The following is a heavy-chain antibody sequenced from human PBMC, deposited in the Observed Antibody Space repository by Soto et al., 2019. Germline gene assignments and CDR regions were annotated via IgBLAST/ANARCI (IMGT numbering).Heavy chain of an antibody. CDR1: GGSITTYI. CDR2: VYNSGST. J-gene: IGHJ5*02. D-gene: IGHD2-21*01. CDR3: ARRAVVAVTGSLDNWLDP. Sequence: SDPLSPTCTVSGGSITTYIWNRLRQPPGKALEWIGYVYNSGSTNYNPSLKSRVTISVDTSKNQFSLKVNSVTAADTAVYYCARRAVVAVTGSLDNWLDPWGQG. V-gene: IGHV4-59*01.